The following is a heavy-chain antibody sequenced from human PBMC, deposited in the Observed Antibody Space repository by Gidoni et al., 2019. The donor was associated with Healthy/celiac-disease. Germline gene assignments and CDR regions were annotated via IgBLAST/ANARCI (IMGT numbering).Heavy chain of an antibody. V-gene: IGHV3-30-3*01. CDR3: ARGGYCGSTSCYIGPAESFDP. J-gene: IGHJ5*02. Sequence: QVQPVGSGGGVVQPAMSLSLDCAAAGLTFSSYAVHWGRQAPGKGLEWVAVISYDGSNKYYADSVKGRFTISSDNSKKAVYLHMSSLRAEDTAVYYCARGGYCGSTSCYIGPAESFDPWGQGTLVTVSS. D-gene: IGHD2-2*02. CDR1: GLTFSSYA. CDR2: ISYDGSNK.